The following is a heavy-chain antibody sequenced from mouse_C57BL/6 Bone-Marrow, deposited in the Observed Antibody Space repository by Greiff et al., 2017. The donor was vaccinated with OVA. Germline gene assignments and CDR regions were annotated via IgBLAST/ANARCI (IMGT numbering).Heavy chain of an antibody. CDR1: GYTFTDYY. V-gene: IGHV1-19*01. CDR2: INPYNGGT. Sequence: VQLKQSGPVLVQPGASVEMSCKASGYTFTDYYMNWVKQSHGKSLEWIGVINPYNGGTSYNQKFKGKATLTVDKSSSTAYMELNSLTSEDSAVYYCAREDPYYFDYWGQGTTLTVSS. CDR3: AREDPYYFDY. J-gene: IGHJ2*01.